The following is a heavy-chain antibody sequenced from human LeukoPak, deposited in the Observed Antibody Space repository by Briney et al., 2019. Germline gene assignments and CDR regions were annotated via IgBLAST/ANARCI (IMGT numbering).Heavy chain of an antibody. CDR1: GYTFTSYD. D-gene: IGHD5-24*01. CDR3: ATPVLRVATIWKDY. J-gene: IGHJ4*02. Sequence: ASVKVSCKASGYTFTSYDINRVRQAPGQGLEWMGWMNPNSGNTGYAQKFQGRVTMTRNTSISTAYMKLSSLRSEDTAVYYCATPVLRVATIWKDYWGQGTLVTVSS. V-gene: IGHV1-8*01. CDR2: MNPNSGNT.